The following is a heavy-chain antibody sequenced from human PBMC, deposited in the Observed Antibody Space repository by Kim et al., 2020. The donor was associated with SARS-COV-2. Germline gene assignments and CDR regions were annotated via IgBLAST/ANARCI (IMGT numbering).Heavy chain of an antibody. J-gene: IGHJ4*02. D-gene: IGHD6-13*01. V-gene: IGHV4-59*13. CDR2: IYYSGST. Sequence: SETLSLTCTVSGGSISSYYWSWIRQPPGKGLEWIGYIYYSGSTNYNPSLKSRVTISVDTSKNQFSLKLSSVTAADTAVYYCARRYSSSWYLGTDYFDYWGQGTLVTVSS. CDR1: GGSISSYY. CDR3: ARRYSSSWYLGTDYFDY.